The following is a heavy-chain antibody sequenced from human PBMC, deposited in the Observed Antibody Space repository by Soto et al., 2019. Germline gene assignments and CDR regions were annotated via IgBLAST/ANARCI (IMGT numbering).Heavy chain of an antibody. D-gene: IGHD3-16*02. CDR2: ISGSGGST. V-gene: IGHV3-23*01. J-gene: IGHJ4*02. CDR3: AKDRDDYVWGSYRFDY. CDR1: GFTFSSYA. Sequence: EVQLLEPGGGLVQPGGSLRLSCAASGFTFSSYAMSWVRQAPGKGLEWVSAISGSGGSTYYADSVKGRFTISRDNSKNTLYLQMNSLRAEDTAVYYCAKDRDDYVWGSYRFDYWGQGTLVTVSS.